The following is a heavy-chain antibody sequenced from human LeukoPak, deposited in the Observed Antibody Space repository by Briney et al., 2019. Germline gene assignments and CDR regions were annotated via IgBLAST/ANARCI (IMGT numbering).Heavy chain of an antibody. CDR2: ISSYTGNT. CDR3: ARVLGILATIHNY. J-gene: IGHJ4*02. CDR1: GYTFTGYY. Sequence: GASVQVSCKASGYTFTGYYMHWVRQAPGQGLEWVGWISSYTGNTNYAQKVQGRVTMTTDTSTSTAYMELRSLRSDDTAVYYCARVLGILATIHNYWGQGTLVTVSS. D-gene: IGHD5-12*01. V-gene: IGHV1-18*04.